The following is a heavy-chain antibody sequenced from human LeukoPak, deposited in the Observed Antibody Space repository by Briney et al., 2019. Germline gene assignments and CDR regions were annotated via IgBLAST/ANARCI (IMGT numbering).Heavy chain of an antibody. CDR3: ARRDYYDNIRTVAAFDY. J-gene: IGHJ4*02. CDR1: GDSFNSNW. Sequence: GESLKISCKGSGDSFNSNWIGWVRQMPGKGLEWMGIVYPGDSETRYSPAFQGQVSISADKSTSTAYLRWSSLKASDTGIYYCARRDYYDNIRTVAAFDYWGQGTLVTVSS. D-gene: IGHD3-22*01. CDR2: VYPGDSET. V-gene: IGHV5-51*01.